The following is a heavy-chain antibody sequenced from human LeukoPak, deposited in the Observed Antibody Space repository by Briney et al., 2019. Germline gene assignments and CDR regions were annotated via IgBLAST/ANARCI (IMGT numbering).Heavy chain of an antibody. Sequence: SQTLSLTCAISGDSVSSNSAAWNWIRQSPSRGLEWLGRTYYRSKWYNDYAVSVKSRITINPDTSKNQFSLQLNSVTPEDTAVYYCAREFRIPGYSSSSVTDYDAFDIWGQGTMVTVSS. CDR2: TYYRSKWYN. D-gene: IGHD6-6*01. CDR1: GDSVSSNSAA. J-gene: IGHJ3*02. V-gene: IGHV6-1*01. CDR3: AREFRIPGYSSSSVTDYDAFDI.